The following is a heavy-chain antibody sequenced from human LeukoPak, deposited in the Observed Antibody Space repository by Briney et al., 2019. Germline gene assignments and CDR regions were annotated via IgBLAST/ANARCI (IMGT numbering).Heavy chain of an antibody. CDR2: IYHSGST. V-gene: IGHV4-59*12. CDR1: GGSISSYY. D-gene: IGHD2-2*01. CDR3: ARAPEYCSSTSCAVPFDY. Sequence: SETLSLTCTVSGGSISSYYWSWIRQPPGKGLEWIGYIYHSGSTYYNPSLKSRVTISVDRSKNQFSLKLSSVTAADTAVYYCARAPEYCSSTSCAVPFDYWGQGTLVTVSS. J-gene: IGHJ4*02.